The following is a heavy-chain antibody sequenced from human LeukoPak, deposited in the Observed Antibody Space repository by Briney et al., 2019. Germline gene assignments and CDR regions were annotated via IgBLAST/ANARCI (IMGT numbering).Heavy chain of an antibody. D-gene: IGHD3-10*01. CDR3: ARESNYYGSGTGGFDP. Sequence: SETLSLTCTVSGYSISSGYYWGWIRQPPGKGLECIGSIYHSGRTFYNPSLKSRVTISVDTQKNQFSLKLSSVTAADTAVYYCARESNYYGSGTGGFDPWGQGTLVTVSS. J-gene: IGHJ5*02. CDR1: GYSISSGYY. V-gene: IGHV4-38-2*02. CDR2: IYHSGRT.